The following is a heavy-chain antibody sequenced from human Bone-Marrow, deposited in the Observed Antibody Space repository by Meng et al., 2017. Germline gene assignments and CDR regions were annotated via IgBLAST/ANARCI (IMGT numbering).Heavy chain of an antibody. CDR2: IIPIFGTA. D-gene: IGHD3-22*01. V-gene: IGHV1-69*06. Sequence: SVKVSCKASGGTFSSYAISWVRQAPGQGLEWMGGIIPIFGTANYAQKFQGRVTITADKSTSTAYMELSSLRSEDTAVYYCARPGYYYDSSGQRNAFDIWGQGTMVTVSS. CDR3: ARPGYYYDSSGQRNAFDI. J-gene: IGHJ3*02. CDR1: GGTFSSYA.